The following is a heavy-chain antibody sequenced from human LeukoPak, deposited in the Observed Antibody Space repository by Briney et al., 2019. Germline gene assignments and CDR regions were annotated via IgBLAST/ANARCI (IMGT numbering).Heavy chain of an antibody. CDR3: ARHPHTRNSGWDWYFDL. CDR2: IYYSGST. D-gene: IGHD6-19*01. CDR1: GYSISSGYY. J-gene: IGHJ2*01. V-gene: IGHV4-38-2*02. Sequence: SETLSLTCSVSGYSISSGYYWGWIRQPPGKGLEWIGYIYYSGSTNYNPSLKSRVTISVDTSKNQFSLKLSSVTAADTAVYYCARHPHTRNSGWDWYFDLWGRGTLVTVSS.